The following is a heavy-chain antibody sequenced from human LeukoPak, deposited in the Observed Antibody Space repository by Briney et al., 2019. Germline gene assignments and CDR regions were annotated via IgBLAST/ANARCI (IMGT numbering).Heavy chain of an antibody. CDR1: GGSFSVDY. V-gene: IGHV4-4*07. Sequence: SETLSLTCTVSGGSFSVDYWSWLRQPAGKGLEWIGRIFTSGSTHYNPSLRSRVTISLDKSKNQFSLKLTSVTAADTAVYFCATEEYNDSSVRILWGQGTLVTVSS. CDR2: IFTSGST. D-gene: IGHD3-22*01. J-gene: IGHJ4*02. CDR3: ATEEYNDSSVRIL.